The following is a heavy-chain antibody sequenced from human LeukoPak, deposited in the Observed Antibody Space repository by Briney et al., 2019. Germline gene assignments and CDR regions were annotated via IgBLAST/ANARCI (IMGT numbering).Heavy chain of an antibody. V-gene: IGHV4-4*07. Sequence: SETLSLTCTVSGGSISSYYWSWLRQPAGKGLEWIGRIYTSGSTNYNPSLKSRVTMSVATSKNQISRKLCSVTAADTAVYYCAGGARYCSGGSCYFREFHYWGQGTLVTVSS. CDR1: GGSISSYY. CDR3: AGGARYCSGGSCYFREFHY. J-gene: IGHJ4*02. CDR2: IYTSGST. D-gene: IGHD2-15*01.